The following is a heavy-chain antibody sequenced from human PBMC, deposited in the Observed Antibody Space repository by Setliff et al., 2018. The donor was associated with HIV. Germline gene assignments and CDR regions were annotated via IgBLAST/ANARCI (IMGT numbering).Heavy chain of an antibody. Sequence: SETLSLTCAVSGYSISSGYYWGWIRQPPGKGLEWIGSIYHSGSTYYNPSPQSRVTISVDTSKNQFSLKLSSVTAADTAVYYCASLQFTYYYDSSGFGSDPFDIWGQGTMVTVSS. J-gene: IGHJ3*02. CDR3: ASLQFTYYYDSSGFGSDPFDI. CDR2: IYHSGST. V-gene: IGHV4-38-2*01. D-gene: IGHD3-22*01. CDR1: GYSISSGYY.